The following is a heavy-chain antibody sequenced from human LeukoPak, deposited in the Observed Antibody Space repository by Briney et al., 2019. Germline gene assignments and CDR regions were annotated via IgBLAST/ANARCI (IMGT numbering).Heavy chain of an antibody. CDR2: ISYDGSNK. J-gene: IGHJ4*02. Sequence: PGGSLRLSCAASGFTFSSYGMHWVRQAPGKGLEWVAVISYDGSNKYYADSVKGRFTISRDNSKNTLYLQMNSLRAEDTAVYYCAKPSPGIYGYIDYWGQGTLVTVSS. D-gene: IGHD5-18*01. V-gene: IGHV3-30*18. CDR3: AKPSPGIYGYIDY. CDR1: GFTFSSYG.